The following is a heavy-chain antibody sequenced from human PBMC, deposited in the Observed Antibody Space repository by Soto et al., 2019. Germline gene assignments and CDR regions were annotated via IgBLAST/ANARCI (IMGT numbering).Heavy chain of an antibody. CDR2: TSHDGNNE. Sequence: GGSLRLACAASGFTFSNYAMHWVRQAPGKGLEWVALTSHDGNNEYYTDSVKGRFTISRDNSKNTLFLQMNSPRPEDTAVYYCAKDKGVFNWATSYFDDWGQGALVTVSS. D-gene: IGHD1-1*01. V-gene: IGHV3-30*18. J-gene: IGHJ4*02. CDR1: GFTFSNYA. CDR3: AKDKGVFNWATSYFDD.